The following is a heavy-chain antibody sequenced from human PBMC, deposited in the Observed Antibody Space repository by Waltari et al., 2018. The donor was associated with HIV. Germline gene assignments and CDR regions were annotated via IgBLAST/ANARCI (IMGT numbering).Heavy chain of an antibody. Sequence: EVQLVEPGGGFVQPGGSLGLSCAVSGFVLSSYRLTWYRPAPGKRLEWVAEIKQEGSEAYYVASVKGRFTIASDDAKNSLYLQMNSLRAGDTAVYYCARQRRSVSGDYWGRGTLVTVSS. CDR3: ARQRRSVSGDY. V-gene: IGHV3-7*01. CDR2: IKQEGSEA. CDR1: GFVLSSYR. J-gene: IGHJ4*02. D-gene: IGHD6-25*01.